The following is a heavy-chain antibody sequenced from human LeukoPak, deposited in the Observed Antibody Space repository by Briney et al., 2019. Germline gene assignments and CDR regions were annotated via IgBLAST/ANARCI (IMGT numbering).Heavy chain of an antibody. CDR3: ARPYYYDSSGYFY. V-gene: IGHV4-38-2*01. Sequence: PSETLSLTCAVSGYSISSGYYWGWIRQPPGKGLEWIGSIYHSGSTYYNPSLKSRVTISVDTSKNQFSLKLSSVTAADTAVYYCARPYYYDSSGYFYWGQRTLVTVSS. D-gene: IGHD3-22*01. J-gene: IGHJ4*02. CDR1: GYSISSGYY. CDR2: IYHSGST.